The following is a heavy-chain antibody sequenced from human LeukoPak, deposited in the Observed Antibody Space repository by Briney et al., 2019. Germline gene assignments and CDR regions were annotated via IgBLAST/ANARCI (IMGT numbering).Heavy chain of an antibody. D-gene: IGHD4/OR15-4a*01. V-gene: IGHV4-38-2*02. CDR1: GYSISSGYY. J-gene: IGHJ5*02. CDR3: ARLTTSNCFDP. CDR2: IYHSGST. Sequence: SETLSLTCTVSGYSISSGYYWGWIRQPPGKGLEWIGIIYHSGSTYYNPSLKSRVTISVDTSKNQFSLKLSSVTAADTAVYYCARLTTSNCFDPWGQGTLVTVSS.